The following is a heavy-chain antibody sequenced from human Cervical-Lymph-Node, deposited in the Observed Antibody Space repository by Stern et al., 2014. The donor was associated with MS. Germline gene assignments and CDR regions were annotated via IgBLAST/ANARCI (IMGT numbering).Heavy chain of an antibody. J-gene: IGHJ4*02. CDR3: ARGRGSHSDY. CDR1: GYSFTAYF. D-gene: IGHD1-26*01. Sequence: QVQLVQSGAEVKKPGASVKVSCKASGYSFTAYFIHWVRQAPGQGLEWMGWISTDTGGTSYAQRFQGRFTMTRDTSISTTYMELSRLRSDDTAVYYCARGRGSHSDYWGQGTLVTVSS. CDR2: ISTDTGGT. V-gene: IGHV1-2*02.